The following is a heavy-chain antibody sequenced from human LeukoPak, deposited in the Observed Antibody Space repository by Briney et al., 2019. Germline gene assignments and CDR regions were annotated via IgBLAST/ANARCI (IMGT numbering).Heavy chain of an antibody. CDR3: ARDSGWYDY. D-gene: IGHD6-19*01. Sequence: GGSLRLSCAASGFTFSNYWMSWVRQAPGKGLEWVANIKKDGSDKYYVDSVKGRFTISRDNAKNSLYLQMNSLRAEDTAAYYCARDSGWYDYWGQGMLVTVSS. J-gene: IGHJ4*02. V-gene: IGHV3-7*01. CDR2: IKKDGSDK. CDR1: GFTFSNYW.